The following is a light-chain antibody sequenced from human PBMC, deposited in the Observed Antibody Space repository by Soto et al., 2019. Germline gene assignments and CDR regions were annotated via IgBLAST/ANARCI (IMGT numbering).Light chain of an antibody. V-gene: IGKV1-8*01. CDR1: HVVSNY. J-gene: IGKJ2*01. Sequence: AIRMTQSPSSLSASIGDRVTITCRASHVVSNYLAWYQQKPGKAPKALIYAASFLQSGVPSRFSGSGSGTDFSLTISFLQSEDFATYYWQHYYSYPYTFCPGTTLQMK. CDR3: QHYYSYPYT. CDR2: AAS.